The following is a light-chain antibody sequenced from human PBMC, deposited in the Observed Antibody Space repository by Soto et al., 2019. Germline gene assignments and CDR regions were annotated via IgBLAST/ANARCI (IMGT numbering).Light chain of an antibody. CDR1: QSVSNTY. V-gene: IGKV3-20*01. CDR2: GAS. CDR3: QQSGSSPWA. J-gene: IGKJ1*01. Sequence: EIVLTQSPGTLSLSPGEGATLSCRASQSVSNTYLAWYQQKTGQAPRLLLYGASSRATGIPDRFSGSGSGTAFTLTISRLEPEDFAVYYCQQSGSSPWAFGQGTKVEIK.